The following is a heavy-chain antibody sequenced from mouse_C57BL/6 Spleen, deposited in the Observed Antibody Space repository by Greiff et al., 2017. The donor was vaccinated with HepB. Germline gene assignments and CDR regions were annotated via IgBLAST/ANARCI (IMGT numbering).Heavy chain of an antibody. CDR1: GYTFTDYN. V-gene: IGHV1-18*01. CDR2: INPNNGGT. Sequence: EVQLQQSGPELVKPGASVKIPCKASGYTFTDYNMDWVKQSHGKSLEWIGDINPNNGGTIYNQKFKGKATLTVDKSSSTAYMELRSLTSEDTAVYYCARESAYSNGPGDYWGQGTSVTVSS. D-gene: IGHD2-5*01. CDR3: ARESAYSNGPGDY. J-gene: IGHJ4*01.